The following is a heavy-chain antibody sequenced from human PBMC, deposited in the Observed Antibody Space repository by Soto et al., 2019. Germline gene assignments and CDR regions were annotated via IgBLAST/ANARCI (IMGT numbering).Heavy chain of an antibody. D-gene: IGHD1-26*01. CDR2: VYYTGTT. Sequence: QVHLQESGPGLVKPSDTLSLTCTVSGASITGYYWSWIRQPPGKGLEWIGYVYYTGTTNYSPSLQSRVAMSVVPSKKKFSLSLNSVTATDTAVYYCARGRRWDGGGWGFAYWGQGALVSVSS. V-gene: IGHV4-59*07. J-gene: IGHJ4*02. CDR1: GASITGYY. CDR3: ARGRRWDGGGWGFAY.